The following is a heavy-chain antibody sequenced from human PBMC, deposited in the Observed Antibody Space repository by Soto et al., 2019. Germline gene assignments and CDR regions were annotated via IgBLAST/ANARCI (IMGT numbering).Heavy chain of an antibody. J-gene: IGHJ6*02. CDR3: AIEYCRGGSCYYYGMDV. V-gene: IGHV3-33*01. CDR2: IWYDGSNQ. CDR1: GFTFSSYG. Sequence: QVQLVESGGGVVQPGRSLRLSCAASGFTFSSYGMHWVRQAPGKGLEWVAVIWYDGSNQYYADSVKGRFTISRDNSKNKLYMQMNSLRAEDTAVYYSAIEYCRGGSCYYYGMDVWGQGTTVTVSS. D-gene: IGHD2-15*01.